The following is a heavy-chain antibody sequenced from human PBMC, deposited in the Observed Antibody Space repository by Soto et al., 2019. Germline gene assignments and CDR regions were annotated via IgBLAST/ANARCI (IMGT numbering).Heavy chain of an antibody. V-gene: IGHV4-34*12. CDR3: ARQRPTDGRWEFANYYGMDV. D-gene: IGHD1-26*01. CDR2: IIHSEST. CDR1: GGSFSACY. Sequence: PSETLSLTCAVYGGSFSACYWSWVRQPPGKGLEWIGEIIHSESTKYNPSLKSRVTITVATSKNQFSLKLSSVTAADTAVYSCARQRPTDGRWEFANYYGMDVEGQGTPVTVSS. J-gene: IGHJ6*02.